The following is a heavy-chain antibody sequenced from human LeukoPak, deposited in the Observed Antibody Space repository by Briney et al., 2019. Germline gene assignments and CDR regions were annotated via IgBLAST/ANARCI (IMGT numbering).Heavy chain of an antibody. J-gene: IGHJ1*01. V-gene: IGHV3-7*01. Sequence: PGGSLRLSCAASGFTFSSYWMSWVRQAPGKGLEWVANIKQDGSEKYYVDSVKGRFTIFRDNAKNSLYLQMNSLRAEDTAVYYCARGSYYDSSGYYYLPPFAEYFQHWGQGTLVTVSS. CDR3: ARGSYYDSSGYYYLPPFAEYFQH. CDR2: IKQDGSEK. D-gene: IGHD3-22*01. CDR1: GFTFSSYW.